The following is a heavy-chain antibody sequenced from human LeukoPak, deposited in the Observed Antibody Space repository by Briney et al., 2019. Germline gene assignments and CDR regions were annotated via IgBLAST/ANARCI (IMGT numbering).Heavy chain of an antibody. CDR1: GNTFSSYY. CDR3: ATAAGNSKFDY. Sequence: GASVKVSCKASGNTFSSYYMHWVRQAPGQGLEWMGIINPSGGNTDYAQKFQGRVTMTRDTSTSTVYMELSSLRSEDTAVYYCATAAGNSKFDYWGQGTLVTVSS. V-gene: IGHV1-46*01. J-gene: IGHJ4*02. D-gene: IGHD4-23*01. CDR2: INPSGGNT.